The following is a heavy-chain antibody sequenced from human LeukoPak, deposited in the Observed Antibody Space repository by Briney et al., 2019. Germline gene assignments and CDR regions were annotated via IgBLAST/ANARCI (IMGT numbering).Heavy chain of an antibody. V-gene: IGHV3-23*01. J-gene: IGHJ4*02. D-gene: IGHD5-12*01. CDR1: GFTFSSYS. CDR2: ISGSGGST. Sequence: GGSLRLSCAASGFTFSSYSMNWVRQAPGKGLEWVSAISGSGGSTYYPDSVKGRFSISRDNSKKTLYLQMNSLRAEDTAVYYCAKGERGYSGYASFDYWGQGTLVTVSS. CDR3: AKGERGYSGYASFDY.